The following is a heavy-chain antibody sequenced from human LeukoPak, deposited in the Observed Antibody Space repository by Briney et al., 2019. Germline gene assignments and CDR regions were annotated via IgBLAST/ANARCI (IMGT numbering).Heavy chain of an antibody. Sequence: SETLSLTCTVSGGSISSYYWSWIRQPPGKGLEWIGYIYYSGSTNYNPSLKSRVTISVDTSKNQFSLKLSSVTAADTAVYYCARLNSLTAVVTAMAILDYWGQGTLVTVSS. CDR2: IYYSGST. D-gene: IGHD5-18*01. V-gene: IGHV4-59*08. CDR1: GGSISSYY. CDR3: ARLNSLTAVVTAMAILDY. J-gene: IGHJ4*02.